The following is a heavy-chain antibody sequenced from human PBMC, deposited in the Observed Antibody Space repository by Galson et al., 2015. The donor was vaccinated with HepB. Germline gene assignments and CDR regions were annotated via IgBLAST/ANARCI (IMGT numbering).Heavy chain of an antibody. Sequence: LSLTCTVSGGSISSSSYYWGWIRQPPGKGLEWIGEINHSGSTNYNPSLKSRVTISVDTSKNQFSLKLSSVTAADTAVYYCARGGAGQQPPGSGRWRTEQPFDPWGQGTLVTVSS. CDR2: INHSGST. V-gene: IGHV4-39*07. CDR1: GGSISSSSYY. D-gene: IGHD6-13*01. J-gene: IGHJ5*02. CDR3: ARGGAGQQPPGSGRWRTEQPFDP.